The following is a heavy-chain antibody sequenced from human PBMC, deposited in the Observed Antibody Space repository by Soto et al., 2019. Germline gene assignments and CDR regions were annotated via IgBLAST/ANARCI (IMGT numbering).Heavy chain of an antibody. CDR3: ARDLSITIFGVVIQTPDYYGMDV. V-gene: IGHV6-1*01. CDR1: GDSVSSNSAA. CDR2: TYYRSKWYN. J-gene: IGHJ6*02. Sequence: SQTLSLTCALSGDSVSSNSAAWNWIRQFPSRGLEWLGRTYYRSKWYNDYAVSVKSRITINPDTSKNQFSLQLNSVTPEDTAVYYCARDLSITIFGVVIQTPDYYGMDVWGQGTTVTVSS. D-gene: IGHD3-3*01.